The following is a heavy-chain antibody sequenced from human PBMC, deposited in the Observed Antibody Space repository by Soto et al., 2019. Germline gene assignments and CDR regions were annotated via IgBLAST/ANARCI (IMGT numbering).Heavy chain of an antibody. CDR2: IYYSGST. Sequence: PSETLSLTCTVSGGSISSGDYYWSWIRQPPGKGLEWIGYIYYSGSTYYNPSLKSRVTISVDTSKNQFSLKLSSVTAADTAVYYCARAGDSSGYYYYYYGMDVWGQGTTVTVS. CDR3: ARAGDSSGYYYYYYGMDV. CDR1: GGSISSGDYY. D-gene: IGHD3-22*01. V-gene: IGHV4-30-4*01. J-gene: IGHJ6*02.